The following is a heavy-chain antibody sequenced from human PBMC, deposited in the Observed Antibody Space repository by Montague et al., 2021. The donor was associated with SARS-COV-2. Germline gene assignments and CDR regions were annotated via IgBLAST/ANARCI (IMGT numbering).Heavy chain of an antibody. V-gene: IGHV3-53*05. CDR1: GFTVGTNY. J-gene: IGHJ5*02. D-gene: IGHD2-2*01. CDR2: IDSGDKT. Sequence: SLRLSCAASGFTVGTNYMNWVRQAPGKGLDWVSLIDSGDKTDYADNVKGRFTISRDIAKNTLSLQMNSLTSEDTGVYYCARGRLPVLNEGFDPWGRGTLVTVSS. CDR3: ARGRLPVLNEGFDP.